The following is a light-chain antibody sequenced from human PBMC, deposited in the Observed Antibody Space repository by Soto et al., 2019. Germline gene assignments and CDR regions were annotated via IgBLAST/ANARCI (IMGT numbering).Light chain of an antibody. CDR3: QQYGSLSWT. Sequence: EMVLTQSPGTLSLSPGERATLSCRASQSVSSNYLAWYQQKPGQAPRLLIYGASTRATGVPDRFSGSGSGTDFTLTISRLEPEDFAVYHCQQYGSLSWTFGQGTKVDIK. V-gene: IGKV3-20*01. J-gene: IGKJ1*01. CDR2: GAS. CDR1: QSVSSNY.